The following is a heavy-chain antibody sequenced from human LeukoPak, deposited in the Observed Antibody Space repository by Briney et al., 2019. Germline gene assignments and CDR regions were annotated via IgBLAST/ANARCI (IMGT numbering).Heavy chain of an antibody. J-gene: IGHJ6*04. CDR1: GFTFSSYW. Sequence: GGSLRLSCAASGFTFSSYWMSWVRQAPGKGLEWVSYISSSGSTIYYADSVKGRFTISRDNAKNPLYLQMNSLRAEDTAVYYCAELGITMIGGVWGKGTTVTISS. D-gene: IGHD3-10*02. V-gene: IGHV3-48*04. CDR3: AELGITMIGGV. CDR2: ISSSGSTI.